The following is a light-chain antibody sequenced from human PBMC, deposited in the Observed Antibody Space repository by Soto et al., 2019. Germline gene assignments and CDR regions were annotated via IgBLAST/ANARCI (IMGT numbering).Light chain of an antibody. V-gene: IGLV2-11*01. CDR1: SNDVGGYTY. CDR2: DVS. Sequence: QSALTQPRSVSGSPGQSVTISCTGTSNDVGGYTYVSWYQQHPDKAPKLMIYDVSKRPSGVPDRFSGSKSGNTASVTISGLQADDEADYYCCSYAGTYTLVFGGGTKLTVL. CDR3: CSYAGTYTLV. J-gene: IGLJ2*01.